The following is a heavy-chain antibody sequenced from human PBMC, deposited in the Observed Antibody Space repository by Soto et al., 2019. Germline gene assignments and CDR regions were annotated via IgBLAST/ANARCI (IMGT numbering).Heavy chain of an antibody. J-gene: IGHJ5*02. D-gene: IGHD5-12*01. CDR1: GYTFTSYD. Sequence: QVQLVQSGAEVKKPGASVKVSCKASGYTFTSYDINWVRQATGQGLEWMGWMNPNSGNTGYAQKCQGRVTMTRNTSISTAYMEMGSLRSADTAVYYCARALFSGYGGCFDPWGPGTLVTVSS. CDR2: MNPNSGNT. CDR3: ARALFSGYGGCFDP. V-gene: IGHV1-8*01.